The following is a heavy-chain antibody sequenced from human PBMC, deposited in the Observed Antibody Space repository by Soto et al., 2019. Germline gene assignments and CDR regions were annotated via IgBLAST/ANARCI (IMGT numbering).Heavy chain of an antibody. Sequence: SETLSLTCTVSGGSISSGDYYWSWIRQPPGKGLEWIGYIYYSGSTYYNPSLKSRVTISIDTSKNQFSLKLSSVTAADTAVYFCARHGLVMIRGVSFDYWGQGTLVTVSS. J-gene: IGHJ4*02. CDR2: IYYSGST. CDR1: GGSISSGDYY. D-gene: IGHD3-10*01. V-gene: IGHV4-30-4*01. CDR3: ARHGLVMIRGVSFDY.